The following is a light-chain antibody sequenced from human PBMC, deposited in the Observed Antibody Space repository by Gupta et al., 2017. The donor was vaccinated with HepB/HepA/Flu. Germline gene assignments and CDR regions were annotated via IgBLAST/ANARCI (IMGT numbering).Light chain of an antibody. CDR1: QGIANY. CDR3: QQCRSGPWT. V-gene: IGKV1-27*01. Sequence: DIQITQSPSSLSAAVGDRVTITCRASQGIANYLAWYQQKPGKVPSLLIYAASTLGSGVPSRFSGSGSGTDFTLTISSLQPEDVTTYYCQQCRSGPWTFGQGTKVEFK. CDR2: AAS. J-gene: IGKJ1*01.